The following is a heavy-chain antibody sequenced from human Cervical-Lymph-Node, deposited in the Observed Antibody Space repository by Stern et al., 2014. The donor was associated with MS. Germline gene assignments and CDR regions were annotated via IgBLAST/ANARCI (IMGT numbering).Heavy chain of an antibody. Sequence: VQLVQSGAEVKKPGTSVKGSCKASGGTFSSYAISWVRQAPGQGLECMGGIIPIFGTASYAQKFQGRVTITADESTSTAYMELSSLRSEDTAVYYCARDKTYYYDSSGYGAFDIWGQGTMVTVSS. D-gene: IGHD3-22*01. J-gene: IGHJ3*02. CDR3: ARDKTYYYDSSGYGAFDI. CDR2: IIPIFGTA. V-gene: IGHV1-69*01. CDR1: GGTFSSYA.